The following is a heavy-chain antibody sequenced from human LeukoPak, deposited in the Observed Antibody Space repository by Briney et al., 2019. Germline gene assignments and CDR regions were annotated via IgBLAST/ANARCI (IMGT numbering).Heavy chain of an antibody. CDR3: AKDRCSNGIGCYYYYMDV. CDR1: GFSVSTSY. V-gene: IGHV3-30*02. J-gene: IGHJ6*03. D-gene: IGHD2-8*01. Sequence: GGSLRLSRAVSGFSVSTSYISCVPWTPGKGVGWVVYIQNDGSNEQYADSVKGRFSISRESSKNILYLQMNSLRAEDTAVYYCAKDRCSNGIGCYYYYMDVWGKGTTVTISS. CDR2: IQNDGSNE.